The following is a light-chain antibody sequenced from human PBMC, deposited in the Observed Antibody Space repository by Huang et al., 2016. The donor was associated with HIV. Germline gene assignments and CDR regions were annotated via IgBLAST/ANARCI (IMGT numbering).Light chain of an antibody. Sequence: DIVLTQSPATLSLSPGQSATLSCRAGQNINNYLVWYQQKPGQAPRLLIYDSFNRATGIPARFSGSGSGTDFTLTINTLEPEDFAVYYCQQRGAWPLTFGGGTKVEIK. V-gene: IGKV3-11*01. J-gene: IGKJ4*01. CDR3: QQRGAWPLT. CDR1: QNINNY. CDR2: DSF.